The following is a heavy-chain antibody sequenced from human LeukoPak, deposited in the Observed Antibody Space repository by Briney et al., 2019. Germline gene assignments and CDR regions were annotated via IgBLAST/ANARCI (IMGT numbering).Heavy chain of an antibody. CDR1: GFTFSSYA. Sequence: GGSLRLSCAASGFTFSSYAMHWVRQAPGKGLEWVAVISYDGSNKYYADSVKGRFTISRDNSKNTLYLQMNNLRAEDTAVYYCAREVPTGTTYDYWGQGTLVTVSS. V-gene: IGHV3-30-3*01. CDR2: ISYDGSNK. D-gene: IGHD1-1*01. CDR3: AREVPTGTTYDY. J-gene: IGHJ4*02.